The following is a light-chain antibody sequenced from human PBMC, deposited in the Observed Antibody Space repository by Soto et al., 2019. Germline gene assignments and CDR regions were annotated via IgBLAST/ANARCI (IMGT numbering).Light chain of an antibody. CDR2: GAS. CDR3: QQRSNWPPIT. V-gene: IGKV3D-20*02. CDR1: QSVSNNY. J-gene: IGKJ5*01. Sequence: EIVMTQSPATPSVSPGERATLSCRASQSVSNNYLAWYQQKPGQAPRRLIYGASNRATGIPDRFSGSGSGTDFTLTISRLEPEDFAVYYCQQRSNWPPITFGQGTRLEIK.